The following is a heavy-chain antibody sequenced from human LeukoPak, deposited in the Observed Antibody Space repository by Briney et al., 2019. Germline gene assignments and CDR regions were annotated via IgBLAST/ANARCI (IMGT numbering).Heavy chain of an antibody. D-gene: IGHD1-26*01. CDR1: GFSLSTSGMR. CDR3: ARLNSGTYLDY. Sequence: SGPTLVNPTQTLTLTCTFSGFSLSTSGMRVSWIRQPPGKALEWRARIDWDDDKFYSTSLKTRLTISKDTSKNQVVLTMTNMDPVDTATYYCARLNSGTYLDYWGQGTLITVSS. V-gene: IGHV2-70*04. CDR2: IDWDDDK. J-gene: IGHJ4*02.